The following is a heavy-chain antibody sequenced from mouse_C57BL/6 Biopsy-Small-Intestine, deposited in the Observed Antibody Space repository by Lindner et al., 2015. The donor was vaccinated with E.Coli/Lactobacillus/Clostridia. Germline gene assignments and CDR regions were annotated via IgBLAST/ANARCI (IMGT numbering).Heavy chain of an antibody. Sequence: VQLQESGPELVKPGASVRISCKASGYSFTGYYMNWVKQSPEKSLEWIGEINPITGGTTYNQKFKAKATLTVDKSSSTAYMQLMSLTSEDSAVYYCGRSYYDYLDYWGQGTTLTVSS. CDR1: GYSFTGYY. J-gene: IGHJ2*01. CDR2: INPITGGT. CDR3: GRSYYDYLDY. D-gene: IGHD2-4*01. V-gene: IGHV1-42*01.